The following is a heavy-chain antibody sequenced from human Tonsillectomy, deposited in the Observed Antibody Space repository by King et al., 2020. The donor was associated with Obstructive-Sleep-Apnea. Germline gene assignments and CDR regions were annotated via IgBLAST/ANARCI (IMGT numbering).Heavy chain of an antibody. J-gene: IGHJ4*02. D-gene: IGHD4-17*01. CDR3: ARPAGDSLAYFDY. Sequence: VQLVESGAEVKKPGESLKISCKISGYRFTSYWIAWVRQMPGKGLEWMGIIYPGDSDTRYSPSFQGQVTISADKSISTAYLQWSSLKASDTAMYYCARPAGDSLAYFDYWGQGTLVTVSS. CDR1: GYRFTSYW. CDR2: IYPGDSDT. V-gene: IGHV5-51*01.